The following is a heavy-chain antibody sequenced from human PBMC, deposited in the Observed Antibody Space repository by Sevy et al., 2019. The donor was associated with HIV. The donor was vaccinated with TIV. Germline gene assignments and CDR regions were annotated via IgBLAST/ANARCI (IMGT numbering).Heavy chain of an antibody. Sequence: ASVKVSCKASGYTFTSYGISWVRQAPGQGLEWMGWISAYNGNTNYAQKLQGRVTMTTDTSTSTAYMELRSLRSDDTAVYYCARGGGGSWIQLWLRSFDYWGQRTLVTVSS. CDR1: GYTFTSYG. V-gene: IGHV1-18*01. D-gene: IGHD5-18*01. J-gene: IGHJ4*02. CDR3: ARGGGGSWIQLWLRSFDY. CDR2: ISAYNGNT.